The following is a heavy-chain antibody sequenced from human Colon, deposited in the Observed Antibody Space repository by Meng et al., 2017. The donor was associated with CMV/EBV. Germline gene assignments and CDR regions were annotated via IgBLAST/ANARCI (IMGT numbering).Heavy chain of an antibody. V-gene: IGHV6-1*01. Sequence: LRLSCAISGDSVSRDTVGWNWLRLSPSRGLEWLGRTYYRSRWLHDYAEFVRSRIRIDADTSKNEVSLRLESVTPEDTAVYYCARRHFTNWFYLDSWGQGTLVTVSS. CDR1: GDSVSRDTVG. D-gene: IGHD2-8*01. CDR2: TYYRSRWLH. J-gene: IGHJ4*02. CDR3: ARRHFTNWFYLDS.